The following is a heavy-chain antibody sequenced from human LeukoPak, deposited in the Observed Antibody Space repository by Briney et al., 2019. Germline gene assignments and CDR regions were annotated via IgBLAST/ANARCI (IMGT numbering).Heavy chain of an antibody. Sequence: GGSLRLSCAASGFTFSSYGMHWVRQAPGKGLEWVAFIRYDGSNKYYADSVKGRFTISRDNSKNTLYLQMNSLRAEDTAVYHCAKDWGLQKEFDPWGQGTLVTVSS. D-gene: IGHD4-11*01. V-gene: IGHV3-30*02. CDR3: AKDWGLQKEFDP. J-gene: IGHJ5*02. CDR2: IRYDGSNK. CDR1: GFTFSSYG.